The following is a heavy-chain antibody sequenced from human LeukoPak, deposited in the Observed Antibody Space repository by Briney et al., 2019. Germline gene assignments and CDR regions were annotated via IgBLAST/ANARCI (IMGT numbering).Heavy chain of an antibody. J-gene: IGHJ6*03. D-gene: IGHD3-22*01. V-gene: IGHV3-15*01. CDR1: GFTFSNAW. Sequence: GGSLRLSCAASGFTFSNAWMSWVRQAPGKGLEWVGRIKSKTDGGTTDYAAPVKGRFTISRDDSKNTLYLQMNSLKTEDTAVYYCTGYYYDSSGRRYYMDVWGKGTTVTISS. CDR3: TGYYYDSSGRRYYMDV. CDR2: IKSKTDGGTT.